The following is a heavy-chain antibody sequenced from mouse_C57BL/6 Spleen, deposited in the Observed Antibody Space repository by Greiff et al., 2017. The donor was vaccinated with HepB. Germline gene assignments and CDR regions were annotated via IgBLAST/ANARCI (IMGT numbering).Heavy chain of an antibody. D-gene: IGHD1-1*01. J-gene: IGHJ2*01. CDR1: GYTFTSYW. V-gene: IGHV1-50*01. Sequence: QVQLQQPGAELVKPGASVKLSCKASGYTFTSYWMQWVKQRPGQGLEWIGEIDPSDSYTNYNQKFKGKATLTVDTSSSTAYMQLSSLTSEDSAVYYCARRKITTVVADYFDYWGQGTTLTVSS. CDR2: IDPSDSYT. CDR3: ARRKITTVVADYFDY.